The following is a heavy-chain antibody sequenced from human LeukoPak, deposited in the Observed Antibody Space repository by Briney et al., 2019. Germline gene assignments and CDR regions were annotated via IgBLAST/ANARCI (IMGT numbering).Heavy chain of an antibody. Sequence: PGGSLRLSCAASGFTFSSYSMSWVRQAPGKGLEWVGRIKSKTDGGTTDYAAPVKGRFTISRDDSKNTLYLQMNSLKTEDTAVYYCTTRGTTVTTRFDYWGQGTLVTVSS. J-gene: IGHJ4*02. CDR3: TTRGTTVTTRFDY. CDR2: IKSKTDGGTT. D-gene: IGHD4-17*01. CDR1: GFTFSSYS. V-gene: IGHV3-15*01.